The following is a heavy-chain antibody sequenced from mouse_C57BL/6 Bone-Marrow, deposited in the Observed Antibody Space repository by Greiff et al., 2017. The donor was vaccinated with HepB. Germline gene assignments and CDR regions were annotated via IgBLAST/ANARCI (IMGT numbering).Heavy chain of an antibody. CDR2: IDPNSGGT. CDR1: GYTFTSYW. Sequence: QVQLQQPGAELVKPGASVKLSCKASGYTFTSYWMHWVKQRPGRGLEWIGRIDPNSGGTKYNEKFKSKATLTVDKPSSTAYMQLSSLTSKDSAVYYCASRGHYYGSNALFFDYWGQGTTLTVSS. J-gene: IGHJ2*01. V-gene: IGHV1-72*01. CDR3: ASRGHYYGSNALFFDY. D-gene: IGHD1-1*01.